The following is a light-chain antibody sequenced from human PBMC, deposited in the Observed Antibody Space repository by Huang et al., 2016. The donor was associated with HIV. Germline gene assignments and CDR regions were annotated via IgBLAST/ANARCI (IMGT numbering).Light chain of an antibody. J-gene: IGKJ3*01. V-gene: IGKV3-15*01. CDR2: GAS. CDR1: QNVNNK. Sequence: EIVMTQSPATLSVSPGERATLPCRASQNVNNKLAWYQQKRGQTPRFLIYGASTRSTGIPARFSGSGSGTEFTLTISSLQSEDFAFYYCQQYNNWGIFTFGPGTKVDVK. CDR3: QQYNNWGIFT.